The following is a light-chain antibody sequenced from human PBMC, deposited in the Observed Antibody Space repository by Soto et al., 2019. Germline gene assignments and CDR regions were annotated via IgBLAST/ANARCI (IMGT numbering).Light chain of an antibody. Sequence: QPVLTQSSSASASLGSSVKLTCTLSSGQSSYIIAWHQQQPGKAPRYLMKLEGSGSYNKGSGVPDRFSGSSSGADRYLTISNLQFEDEADYYCETWVSNTYVFGTGTKLTVL. J-gene: IGLJ1*01. CDR1: SGQSSYI. V-gene: IGLV4-60*02. CDR2: LEGSGSY. CDR3: ETWVSNTYV.